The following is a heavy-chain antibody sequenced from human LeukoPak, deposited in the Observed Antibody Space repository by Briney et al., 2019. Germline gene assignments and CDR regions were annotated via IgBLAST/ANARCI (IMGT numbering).Heavy chain of an antibody. CDR2: INPDSGGT. CDR3: ARRVGAVAGIIGPVSENFDY. CDR1: GYIFTDYY. J-gene: IGHJ4*02. V-gene: IGHV1-2*06. Sequence: RASVKVSCRASGYIFTDYYMHWVRQAPGQGLEWMGRINPDSGGTNYAQKFRGRVTMTTDTSTSTAYMELRSLRSDDTAVYYCARRVGAVAGIIGPVSENFDYWGQGTLVTVSS. D-gene: IGHD6-19*01.